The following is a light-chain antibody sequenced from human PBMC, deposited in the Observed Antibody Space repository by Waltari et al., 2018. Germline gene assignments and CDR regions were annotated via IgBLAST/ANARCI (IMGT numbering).Light chain of an antibody. CDR2: GAS. CDR1: QSVSSN. CDR3: QQYNNWPPA. Sequence: EIVITQSPATLSVSRGERATLPCKSSQSVSSNLAWYQQKPGQAPRLLIYGASTRATGIPARFSGSGSGTEFTLTISSLQSEDFAVYYCQQYNNWPPAFGQGTKVEIK. J-gene: IGKJ1*01. V-gene: IGKV3-15*01.